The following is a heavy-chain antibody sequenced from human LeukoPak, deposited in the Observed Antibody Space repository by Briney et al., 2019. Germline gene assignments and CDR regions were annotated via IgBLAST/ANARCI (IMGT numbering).Heavy chain of an antibody. CDR2: INKDGSEI. V-gene: IGHV3-7*01. Sequence: GGSLRLSCAASGFTFSNYGMSWVRQAPGKGLEWVAHINKDGSEIYYVDSVKGRFTISRDNAKSSLSLQMNSMRVEDTAVYYCARDKVTYWGQGILVTASS. CDR3: ARDKVTY. CDR1: GFTFSNYG. J-gene: IGHJ4*02.